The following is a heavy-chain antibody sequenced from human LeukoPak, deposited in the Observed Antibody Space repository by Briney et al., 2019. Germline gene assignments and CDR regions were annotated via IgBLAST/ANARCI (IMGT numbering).Heavy chain of an antibody. V-gene: IGHV3-23*01. CDR1: GFSFNTYA. Sequence: GGSLRLSCAASGFSFNTYAMNWVRQAPGKGLGWVSGISGSGTNTYYADSVKGRFTISRDNSKNSLYLQMNSLRAGDTAVYYCVRGDPPLGTTDYWGRGTLVTVSS. CDR3: VRGDPPLGTTDY. D-gene: IGHD7-27*01. J-gene: IGHJ4*02. CDR2: ISGSGTNT.